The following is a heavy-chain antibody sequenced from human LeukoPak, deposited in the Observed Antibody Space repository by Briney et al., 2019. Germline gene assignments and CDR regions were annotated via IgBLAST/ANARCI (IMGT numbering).Heavy chain of an antibody. CDR3: AKSSEDTYYDILTGLYNWFDP. D-gene: IGHD3-9*01. J-gene: IGHJ5*02. CDR2: ISGSGGST. CDR1: GFTFSSYA. Sequence: PGGSLRLSCAASGFTFSSYAMSWVRQAPGKGLEWVSAISGSGGSTYYADSVKGRFTISRDNSKNTLYLQMNSLRAEDTAVYYCAKSSEDTYYDILTGLYNWFDPWGQGTLVTVSS. V-gene: IGHV3-23*01.